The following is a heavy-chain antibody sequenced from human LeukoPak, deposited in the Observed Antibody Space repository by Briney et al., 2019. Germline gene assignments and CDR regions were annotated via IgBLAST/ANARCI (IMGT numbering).Heavy chain of an antibody. D-gene: IGHD6-13*01. V-gene: IGHV3-9*01. CDR3: AKAVDALVQGDFDY. CDR1: GFTFDDYA. Sequence: SLRLSCAASGFTFDDYAMHWVRQAPGKGLEWVSGISWNSGSIGYADSVKGRFTISRDNAKNSLYLQMNSLRAEDTALYYCAKAVDALVQGDFDYWGQGTRVTVPS. CDR2: ISWNSGSI. J-gene: IGHJ4*02.